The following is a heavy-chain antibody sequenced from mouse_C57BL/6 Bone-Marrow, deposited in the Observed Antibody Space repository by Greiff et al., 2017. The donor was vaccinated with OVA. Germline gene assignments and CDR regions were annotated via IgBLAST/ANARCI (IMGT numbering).Heavy chain of an antibody. CDR1: GYTFTSYW. Sequence: QVQLQQPGAELVKPGASVKMSCKASGYTFTSYWITWVKQRPGQGLEWIGDIYPGSGRTNYNKKFKSKATLTVDTSSSTAYMQLSSLTSEDAAVYYCARSGITTVEGDFAMDYWGQGTSVTVSS. J-gene: IGHJ4*01. V-gene: IGHV1-55*01. D-gene: IGHD1-1*01. CDR2: IYPGSGRT. CDR3: ARSGITTVEGDFAMDY.